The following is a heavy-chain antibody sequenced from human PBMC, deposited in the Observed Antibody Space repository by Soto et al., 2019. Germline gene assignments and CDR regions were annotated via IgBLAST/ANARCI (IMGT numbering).Heavy chain of an antibody. CDR3: ARGSSYYDFWSGPSAFDI. Sequence: SETLSLTCAVSGGSISSGGYSWSWIRQPPGKGLEWIGYIYHSGSTYYNPSLKSRVTISVDRSKNQFSLKLSSVTAADTAVYYCARGSSYYDFWSGPSAFDIWGQGTMVTVSS. D-gene: IGHD3-3*01. V-gene: IGHV4-30-2*01. CDR1: GGSISSGGYS. CDR2: IYHSGST. J-gene: IGHJ3*02.